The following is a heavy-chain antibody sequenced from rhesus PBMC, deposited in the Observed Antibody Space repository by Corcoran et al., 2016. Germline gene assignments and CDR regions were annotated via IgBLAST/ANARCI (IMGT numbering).Heavy chain of an antibody. CDR3: ARESYGHWP. J-gene: IGHJ5-2*02. CDR1: GGSISRGYYY. V-gene: IGHV4-122*02. Sequence: QVQLQESGPGLVKPSETLSLTCAVSGGSISRGYYYWTGIRQPPGKGLGGVGYITYSGSTSYNPSLKSRVTISRDTSKNQFSLKLSSVTAADTAVYYCARESYGHWPWGRGVLVTVSS. CDR2: ITYSGST. D-gene: IGHD5-36*01.